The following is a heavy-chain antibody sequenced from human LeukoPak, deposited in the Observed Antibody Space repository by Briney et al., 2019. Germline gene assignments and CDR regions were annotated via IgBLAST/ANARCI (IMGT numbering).Heavy chain of an antibody. D-gene: IGHD1-1*01. J-gene: IGHJ4*02. CDR1: GGTFISYA. CDR3: ARGKNWNDLTFDY. Sequence: SVTVSFKSSGGTFISYAISWVRQAPGQGGEWMGGIIPIFGTANYAQKFQGRVTITADKSTSTAYMELSSLRSEDTAVYYCARGKNWNDLTFDYWGQGTLVTVSS. CDR2: IIPIFGTA. V-gene: IGHV1-69*06.